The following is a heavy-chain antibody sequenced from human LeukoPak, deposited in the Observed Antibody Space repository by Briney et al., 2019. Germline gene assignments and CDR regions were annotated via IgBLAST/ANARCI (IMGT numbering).Heavy chain of an antibody. V-gene: IGHV1-2*02. D-gene: IGHD6-13*01. CDR2: INPNSGGT. J-gene: IGHJ4*02. CDR1: GYTFTSNY. CDR3: AREAGLKQQLVPFDY. Sequence: GASVKVSCKAFGYTFTSNYMHWVRQAPGQGLEWMGWINPNSGGTNYAQKFQGRVTMTRDTSISTAYMELSRLRSDDTAVYYCAREAGLKQQLVPFDYWGQGTLVTVSS.